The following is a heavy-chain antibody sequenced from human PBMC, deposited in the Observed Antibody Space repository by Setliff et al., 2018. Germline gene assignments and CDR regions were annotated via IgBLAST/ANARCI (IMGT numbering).Heavy chain of an antibody. CDR1: GGSISSGSYY. J-gene: IGHJ4*02. Sequence: PSETLSLTCTVSGGSISSGSYYWSWVRQPPGKGLEWIGEIYHSGSTNYNPSLKSRVTISVDTSKNQFSLKLSSVTAADTAVYYCARGRSNFWGYYFDYWGQGTLVTVSS. V-gene: IGHV4-39*07. D-gene: IGHD3-3*01. CDR2: IYHSGST. CDR3: ARGRSNFWGYYFDY.